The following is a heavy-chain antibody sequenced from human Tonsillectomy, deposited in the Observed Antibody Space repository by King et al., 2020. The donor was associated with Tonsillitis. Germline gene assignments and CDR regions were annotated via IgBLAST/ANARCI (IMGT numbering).Heavy chain of an antibody. D-gene: IGHD3-22*01. J-gene: IGHJ4*02. Sequence: VKLVESGGGVVQPGRSLRLSCAASGFTFSSYGMHWVRQAPGKGLEWVAVIWYDGSNKYYADSVKGRFTISRDNSKNTLYLQMNSLRAEDTAVYYCARDVDSGGYYLGVDYWGQGTLVTVSS. V-gene: IGHV3-33*01. CDR2: IWYDGSNK. CDR3: ARDVDSGGYYLGVDY. CDR1: GFTFSSYG.